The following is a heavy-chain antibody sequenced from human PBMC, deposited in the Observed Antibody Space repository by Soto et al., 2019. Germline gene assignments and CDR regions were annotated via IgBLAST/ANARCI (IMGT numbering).Heavy chain of an antibody. J-gene: IGHJ6*02. CDR2: IYYSGVT. Sequence: PSETLSLTCTVSGDSISSGGYYWSWIRQHPGKGLERIGGIYYSGVTYYNTSLKSRVTISVDTSKNQFSMKLSSVTTADTAVYYCARDEGYYYGSQYYYYGMDVWGQGTTVTVSS. D-gene: IGHD3-10*01. CDR3: ARDEGYYYGSQYYYYGMDV. CDR1: GDSISSGGYY. V-gene: IGHV4-31*03.